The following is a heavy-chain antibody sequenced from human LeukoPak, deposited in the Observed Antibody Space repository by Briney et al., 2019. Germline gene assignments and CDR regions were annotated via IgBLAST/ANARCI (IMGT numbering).Heavy chain of an antibody. CDR2: IYYSGNT. V-gene: IGHV4-39*07. CDR1: GVSISSSNSY. Sequence: SETLSLTCTVSGVSISSSNSYWGWIRQPPGKGLEWIGSIYYSGNTYYNASLKSRVTISVDTSKNQFSLKLSSVTAADTAVYYCARDSVIVGAFDIWGQGTMVTVSS. CDR3: ARDSVIVGAFDI. J-gene: IGHJ3*02. D-gene: IGHD3-22*01.